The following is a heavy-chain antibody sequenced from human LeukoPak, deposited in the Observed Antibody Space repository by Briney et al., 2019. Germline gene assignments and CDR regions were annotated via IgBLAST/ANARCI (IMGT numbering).Heavy chain of an antibody. Sequence: PGGSLRLPCAASGFTFTSYGMHWVRQAPGKGLEWVAFIRCDGSNKYYADSVKGRFTISRDNSKNTLYLQMNSLRAEDTAMYYCAKDYSKTSYYGSGTYYRPNWFDPWGQGTLVTVSS. D-gene: IGHD3-10*01. CDR1: GFTFTSYG. V-gene: IGHV3-30*02. CDR3: AKDYSKTSYYGSGTYYRPNWFDP. CDR2: IRCDGSNK. J-gene: IGHJ5*02.